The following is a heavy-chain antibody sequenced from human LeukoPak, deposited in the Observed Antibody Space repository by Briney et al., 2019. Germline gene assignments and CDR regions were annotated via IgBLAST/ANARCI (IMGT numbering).Heavy chain of an antibody. CDR3: ARGATYAYYQDY. CDR2: IKYDASST. Sequence: PGGSQRLSCADSGFTFSSHWMHWVRQAPGKGLVWVSRIKYDASSTSYADSVKGRFTISRDNAKNTLYLQMNSLRAEDTAVYYCARGATYAYYQDYWGQGTLVTVSS. J-gene: IGHJ4*02. D-gene: IGHD1-26*01. V-gene: IGHV3-74*01. CDR1: GFTFSSHW.